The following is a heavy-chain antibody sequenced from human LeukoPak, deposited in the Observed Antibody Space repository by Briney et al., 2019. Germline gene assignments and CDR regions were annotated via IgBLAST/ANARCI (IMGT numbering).Heavy chain of an antibody. D-gene: IGHD1-26*01. Sequence: SETLSLTCTVSGGSINRSSYYWAWIRQPPGKGLEWIGSMFYSGNSYYNPSLESRVTISVDTSTNQFSLNLNSVTAADTAVYYCARVPRGSTVGTLPYFYYYMDVWGKGTTVIVSS. CDR3: ARVPRGSTVGTLPYFYYYMDV. J-gene: IGHJ6*03. CDR1: GGSINRSSYY. V-gene: IGHV4-39*01. CDR2: MFYSGNS.